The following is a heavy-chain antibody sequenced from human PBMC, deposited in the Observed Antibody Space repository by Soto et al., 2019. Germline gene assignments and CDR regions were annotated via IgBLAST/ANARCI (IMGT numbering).Heavy chain of an antibody. CDR3: ASSLLGFGARGGANYMDV. D-gene: IGHD3-10*01. CDR1: GGSISSSSYY. CDR2: IYYSGST. V-gene: IGHV4-39*01. J-gene: IGHJ6*03. Sequence: SETLSLTCTVSGGSISSSSYYWGWIRQPPGKGLEWIGSIYYSGSTYYNPSLKSRVTISVDTSKNQFSLKLSSVTAADTAVYYCASSLLGFGARGGANYMDVWGKGTTVTVSS.